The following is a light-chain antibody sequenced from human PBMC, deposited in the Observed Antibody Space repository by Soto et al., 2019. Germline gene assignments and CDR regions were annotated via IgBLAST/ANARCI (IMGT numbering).Light chain of an antibody. V-gene: IGLV1-47*01. CDR2: RNN. CDR1: SSNIGSNY. CDR3: AAWDDSLSVHSV. Sequence: QSVLTQPPSASGTPGQRVTISCSGSSSNIGSNYVYWYQQLPGTAPKLLIYRNNQRPSGVPDRFSGSKSGTSASLAISGLRSEDDADYYCAAWDDSLSVHSVFGTGTKLTVL. J-gene: IGLJ1*01.